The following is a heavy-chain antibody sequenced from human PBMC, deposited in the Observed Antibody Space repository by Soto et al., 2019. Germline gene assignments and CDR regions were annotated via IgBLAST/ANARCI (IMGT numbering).Heavy chain of an antibody. CDR3: ARIQDSSSPGYFDY. CDR2: IFSNDEK. D-gene: IGHD6-6*01. Sequence: GPSLVNPTETLTLTCTVAGFSLGNARMGVSWIRQPPGKALEWLAHIFSNDEKSYSTSLKSRLTISKDTSKSQVVLTMTNMDPVDTATYYSARIQDSSSPGYFDYWGQRTLVTVSS. J-gene: IGHJ4*02. CDR1: GFSLGNARMG. V-gene: IGHV2-26*01.